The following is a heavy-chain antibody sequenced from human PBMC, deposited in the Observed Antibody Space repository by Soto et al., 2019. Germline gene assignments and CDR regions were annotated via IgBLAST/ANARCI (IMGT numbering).Heavy chain of an antibody. CDR2: ISGYNGNT. CDR1: GYTFSSYG. Sequence: QAQLVQSGAEVKKPGASVKVSCKASGYTFSSYGITLVRQAPGQGLEWMAWISGYNGNTNYAQNLQGRVTMTTDTSTNTAYMELRSLRSDDTAVYYCARDDFVVRGVYYYYGMDVWGQGTTVTVSS. V-gene: IGHV1-18*01. J-gene: IGHJ6*02. D-gene: IGHD3-10*01. CDR3: ARDDFVVRGVYYYYGMDV.